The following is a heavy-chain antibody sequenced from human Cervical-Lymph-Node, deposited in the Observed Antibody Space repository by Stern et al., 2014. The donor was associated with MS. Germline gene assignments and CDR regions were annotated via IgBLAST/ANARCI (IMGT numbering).Heavy chain of an antibody. D-gene: IGHD3-16*01. Sequence: EVQLVQSGGGLVQPGGSLRLFCVTSGLDISNNYMTWVRQVPGKGLEWVSTIYSGGSTYYADSVKGRFTISRHNSKNTLFLQMNRLIPEDTAVYYCARDRGGRLDYWGQGTLVTVSS. V-gene: IGHV3-53*04. CDR3: ARDRGGRLDY. CDR2: IYSGGST. CDR1: GLDISNNY. J-gene: IGHJ4*02.